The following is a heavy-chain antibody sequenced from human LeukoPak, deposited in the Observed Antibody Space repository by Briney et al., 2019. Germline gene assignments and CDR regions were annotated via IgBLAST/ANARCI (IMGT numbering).Heavy chain of an antibody. V-gene: IGHV4-59*08. J-gene: IGHJ5*02. CDR2: IYYSGST. CDR1: GGSISSYY. Sequence: SETLSLTCTVSGGSISSYYWSWIRQPPGKGLEWIGYIYYSGSTNYNPSLKSRVTISVDTSKNQFSLKPSSVTAAATAVYYCARHSSSYYDFWSGSIWFDPWGQGTLVTVSS. D-gene: IGHD3-3*01. CDR3: ARHSSSYYDFWSGSIWFDP.